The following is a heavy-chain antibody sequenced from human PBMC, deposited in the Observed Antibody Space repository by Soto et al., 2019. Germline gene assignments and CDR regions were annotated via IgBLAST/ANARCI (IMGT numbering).Heavy chain of an antibody. CDR3: ARGGAMGVDY. D-gene: IGHD1-26*01. J-gene: IGHJ4*02. V-gene: IGHV3-74*01. Sequence: GGSLRLSCTASGFTFNTHWMHWVRQAPGRGLVWVSRIYFDGITTNYADSVKGRLAVSRDNAKNTVYLHVNTLRDEDTAVYYCARGGAMGVDYWGQGTLVTVSS. CDR2: IYFDGITT. CDR1: GFTFNTHW.